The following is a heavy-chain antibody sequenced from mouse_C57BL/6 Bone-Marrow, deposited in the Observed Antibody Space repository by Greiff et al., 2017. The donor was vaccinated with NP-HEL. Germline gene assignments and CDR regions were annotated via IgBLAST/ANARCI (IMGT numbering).Heavy chain of an antibody. CDR1: GYTFTSYG. CDR2: IYPRSGNT. CDR3: ARGGRRYYAMDY. D-gene: IGHD1-1*01. Sequence: VKLMESGAELARPGASVKLSCKASGYTFTSYGISWVKQRTGQGLEWIGEIYPRSGNTYYNEKLKGKATLTADKSSSTAYMELRSLTSEDSAVYFCARGGRRYYAMDYWGQGTSVTVSS. V-gene: IGHV1-81*01. J-gene: IGHJ4*01.